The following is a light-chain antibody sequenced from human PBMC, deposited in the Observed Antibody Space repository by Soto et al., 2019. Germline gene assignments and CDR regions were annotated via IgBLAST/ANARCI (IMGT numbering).Light chain of an antibody. CDR1: QSVSSSY. V-gene: IGKV3-20*01. Sequence: EIGLTQSPGTLSLSPGERATLACRGSQSVSSSYLAWYQQKPGQAPRLLIYGASSRATGIPDRFSGRGSGTDFTLTISRLEPEDFAVYYCQQYGSSSTFGQGTRLEI. J-gene: IGKJ5*01. CDR2: GAS. CDR3: QQYGSSST.